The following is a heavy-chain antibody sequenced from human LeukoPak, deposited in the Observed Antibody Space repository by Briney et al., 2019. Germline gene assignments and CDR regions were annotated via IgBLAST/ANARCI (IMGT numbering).Heavy chain of an antibody. CDR1: GYTFTSYG. Sequence: ASVKVSCKASGYTFTSYGISWVRQAPGQGLEWMGWISAYNGNTNYAQKLQGRVTMTTDTSTSTAYMELRSLRSDDTAVYYCARGSYGSDYYYYYYMDVWGKGTTVTVSS. J-gene: IGHJ6*03. D-gene: IGHD5-18*01. V-gene: IGHV1-18*01. CDR3: ARGSYGSDYYYYYYMDV. CDR2: ISAYNGNT.